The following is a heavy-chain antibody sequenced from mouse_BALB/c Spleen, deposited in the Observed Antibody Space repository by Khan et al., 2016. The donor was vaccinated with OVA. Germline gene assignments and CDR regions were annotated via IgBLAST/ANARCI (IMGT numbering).Heavy chain of an antibody. D-gene: IGHD1-1*01. CDR3: TRIYRSDFDY. Sequence: VQLKESGPELVKPGASVKISCKASGYSFTGYFMNWVMQSHGKSLEWIGRINPHIGETFYNQKFKGKATLTVDESYSTAHMELRSLTSDDSAVYYCTRIYRSDFDYWGQGTTLTVSS. CDR2: INPHIGET. V-gene: IGHV1-20*01. CDR1: GYSFTGYF. J-gene: IGHJ2*01.